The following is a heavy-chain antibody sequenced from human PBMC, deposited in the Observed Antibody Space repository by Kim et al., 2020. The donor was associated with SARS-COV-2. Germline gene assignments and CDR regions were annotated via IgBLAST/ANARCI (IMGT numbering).Heavy chain of an antibody. J-gene: IGHJ4*02. CDR3: AKDKSCSSGWRTYFDY. CDR2: ISYDGSNK. CDR1: GFTFSSYG. D-gene: IGHD6-19*01. V-gene: IGHV3-30*18. Sequence: GGSLRLSCAASGFTFSSYGMHWVRQAPGKGLEWVAVISYDGSNKYYADSVKGRFTISRDNSKNTLYLQMNSLRAEDTAVYYCAKDKSCSSGWRTYFDYWGQGTLVTVSS.